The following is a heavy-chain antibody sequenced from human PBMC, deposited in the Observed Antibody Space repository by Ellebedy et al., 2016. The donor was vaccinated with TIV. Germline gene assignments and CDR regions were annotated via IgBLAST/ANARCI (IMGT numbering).Heavy chain of an antibody. V-gene: IGHV3-66*01. CDR3: ARNRDSSGWYADS. Sequence: GESLKISCAASGFTVSSYYMSWVRQAPGKGLEWVSVIYSGGSTYYAHSVKGRFTISRDNTKNTVYLQMNSMRAEDTAVYYCARNRDSSGWYADSWGQGTLVTVSS. D-gene: IGHD6-19*01. CDR2: IYSGGST. J-gene: IGHJ4*02. CDR1: GFTVSSYY.